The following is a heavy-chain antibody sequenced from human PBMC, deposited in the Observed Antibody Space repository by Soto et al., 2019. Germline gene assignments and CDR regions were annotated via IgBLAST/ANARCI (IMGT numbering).Heavy chain of an antibody. D-gene: IGHD3-16*01. J-gene: IGHJ4*02. CDR1: GFKFSNYA. CDR3: AKDRRSGGNSAFYFDF. Sequence: GGSLRLSCAASGFKFSNYAVSWVRQAPGKGLEWVSLISATGGGTYYADSVKGRFTISRDNSHNTLYLQVHSLTAEDTAVYYCAKDRRSGGNSAFYFDFWGQGAQVTVSS. V-gene: IGHV3-23*01. CDR2: ISATGGGT.